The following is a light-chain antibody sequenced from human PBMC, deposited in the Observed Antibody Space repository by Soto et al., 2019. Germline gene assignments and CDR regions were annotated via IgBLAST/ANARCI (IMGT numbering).Light chain of an antibody. J-gene: IGKJ4*01. CDR1: QSVSST. Sequence: EIVMTQSPATLSVSPGERATLSCRASQSVSSTLAWYQQIPGQAPRLLIYGTSTRATGIPARFSGSGSGTELTLTISSLQSEEFAFYDCQQYYQWPLTFGGGTKVEVK. CDR2: GTS. V-gene: IGKV3-15*01. CDR3: QQYYQWPLT.